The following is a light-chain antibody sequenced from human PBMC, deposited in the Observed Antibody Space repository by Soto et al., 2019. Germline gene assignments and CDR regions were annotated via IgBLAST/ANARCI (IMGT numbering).Light chain of an antibody. CDR2: DAP. CDR3: QHYNYWPYT. CDR1: QTIDNT. V-gene: IGKV3-15*01. Sequence: EIVMTQSPATLSLSPGERATLSCRASQTIDNTLVWYQRKPGQAPRLLIYDAPTRATGVPARFSGSGSGTDFTLTISSLQSEDFAVYYCQHYNYWPYTFGQGTKVDI. J-gene: IGKJ2*01.